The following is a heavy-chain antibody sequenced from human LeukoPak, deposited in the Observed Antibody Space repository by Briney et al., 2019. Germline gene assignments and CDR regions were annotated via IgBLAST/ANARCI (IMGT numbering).Heavy chain of an antibody. J-gene: IGHJ4*02. CDR3: ARESSSGWYYYDY. CDR1: GFTFSSYS. CDR2: ISSSSSYI. V-gene: IGHV3-21*01. D-gene: IGHD6-19*01. Sequence: GGSLRLSCAASGFTFSSYSMNWVRQAPGKGLEWVSSISSSSSYIYYADSVKGRFTISRDNAKNSLYLQMNSLRAEDTAVYYCARESSSGWYYYDYWGQGTLVTVSS.